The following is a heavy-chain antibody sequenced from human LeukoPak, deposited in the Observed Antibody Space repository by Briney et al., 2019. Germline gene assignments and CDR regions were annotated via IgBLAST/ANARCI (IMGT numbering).Heavy chain of an antibody. D-gene: IGHD5-18*01. CDR1: GFTLSDYY. Sequence: KPGGSLRLSCAASGFTLSDYYMNWIRQTPGKGLEWVSYFTSGSSTYYGDSVKGRVTTSRDNAKNSLYLQMNSLTAEDTAVYYCARGGYRYDYYYYMDVWGKGTTVTVSS. CDR3: ARGGYRYDYYYYMDV. V-gene: IGHV3-69-1*01. CDR2: FTSGSST. J-gene: IGHJ6*03.